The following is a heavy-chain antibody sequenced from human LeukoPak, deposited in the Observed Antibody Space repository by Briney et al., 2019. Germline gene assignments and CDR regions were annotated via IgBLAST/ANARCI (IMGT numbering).Heavy chain of an antibody. CDR3: ARNPPLSGYLLDY. V-gene: IGHV3-48*04. D-gene: IGHD3-9*01. CDR2: ISSSSTI. J-gene: IGHJ4*02. CDR1: RFTFSSYS. Sequence: GGSLRLSCAASRFTFSSYSMNWVRQAPGKGQEWVSYISSSSTIYYADSVKGRFTMSRDNAKNSLSLQMNSLRAEDTALYYCARNPPLSGYLLDYWGQGTLVTVSS.